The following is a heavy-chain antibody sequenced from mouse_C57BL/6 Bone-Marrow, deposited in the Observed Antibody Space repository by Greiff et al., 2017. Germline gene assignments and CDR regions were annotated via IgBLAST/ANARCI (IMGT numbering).Heavy chain of an antibody. V-gene: IGHV6-3*01. Sequence: EVKVEESGGGLVQPGGSMKLSCVASGFTFSNYWMNWVRQSPEKGLEWVAQIRLKSDNYATHYAESVKGRVTISRDDSKSSVYLQMNNVRAEDTGIYDCTARSNYGDYWGQGTTLTVSS. CDR3: TARSNYGDY. D-gene: IGHD5-1*01. J-gene: IGHJ2*01. CDR1: GFTFSNYW. CDR2: IRLKSDNYAT.